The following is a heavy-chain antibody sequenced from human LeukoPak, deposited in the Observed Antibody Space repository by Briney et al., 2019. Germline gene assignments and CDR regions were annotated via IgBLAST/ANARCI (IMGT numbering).Heavy chain of an antibody. CDR1: GGSISSYD. Sequence: SSESLCLTCTASGGSISSYDWSWIRQPPGKGLEWIGYIYYSGSTNYNPSLKSRVTISVDTSKNQFSLKLSSVTAADTAVYYCARVGPFSQFDYWGQGTLVSVSS. J-gene: IGHJ4*02. CDR2: IYYSGST. V-gene: IGHV4-59*01. CDR3: ARVGPFSQFDY. D-gene: IGHD3-10*01.